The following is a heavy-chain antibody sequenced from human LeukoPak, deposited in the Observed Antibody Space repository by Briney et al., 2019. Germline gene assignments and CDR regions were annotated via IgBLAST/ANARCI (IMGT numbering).Heavy chain of an antibody. CDR1: GGAIKSYY. V-gene: IGHV4-59*01. CDR3: ARYEEFSTGYSASSPRHYFDH. D-gene: IGHD3/OR15-3a*01. J-gene: IGHJ4*02. Sequence: SETLSLTCTVSGGAIKSYYWSCIRQPPGKGLECIGHIYYTGSTYYKPSLESRVTISVYMAKNQISLKLSSVTAAGTGVYYCARYEEFSTGYSASSPRHYFDHWGQGTLVTVSS. CDR2: IYYTGST.